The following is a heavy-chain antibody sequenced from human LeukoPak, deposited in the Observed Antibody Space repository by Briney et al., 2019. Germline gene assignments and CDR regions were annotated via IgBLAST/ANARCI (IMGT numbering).Heavy chain of an antibody. CDR1: GFTFSSYP. CDR3: AKDFGVVVTAIPSY. Sequence: PGGSLRLSCAATGFTFSSYPMNWVRQAPGRGLEWVSYISGSDNTRSYADSVKGRFTISRDNAKSSLSLQMNSLRAEDTAVYYCAKDFGVVVTAIPSYWGQGTLVTVSS. V-gene: IGHV3-48*03. D-gene: IGHD2-21*02. CDR2: ISGSDNTR. J-gene: IGHJ4*02.